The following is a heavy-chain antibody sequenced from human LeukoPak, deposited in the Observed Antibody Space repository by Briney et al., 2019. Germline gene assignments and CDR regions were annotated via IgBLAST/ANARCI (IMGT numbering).Heavy chain of an antibody. CDR2: IIPIFGTG. J-gene: IGHJ1*01. Sequence: ASVKVSCKASGGTFSNYAINWVRQAPGQGLEWMGGIIPIFGTGNYAQNFQGRVTITADKSTSTGYMELSSLRSGDTAVYYCARDPGTAMAEYFQHWGQGTLVTVSS. D-gene: IGHD5-18*01. CDR3: ARDPGTAMAEYFQH. CDR1: GGTFSNYA. V-gene: IGHV1-69*06.